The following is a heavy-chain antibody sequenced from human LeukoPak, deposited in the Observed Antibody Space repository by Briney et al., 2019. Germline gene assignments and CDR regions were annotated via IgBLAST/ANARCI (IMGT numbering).Heavy chain of an antibody. CDR3: TTDVNTIFGVVMRVVY. V-gene: IGHV3-15*01. CDR1: GFTFSNAW. Sequence: GGSLRLSCAASGFTFSNAWMSWVRQAPGKGLEWVGRIKSKTDGGTTDYAAPVKGRFTISRDDSKNTLYLQMNSLKTEDTAVYYCTTDVNTIFGVVMRVVYWGQGTLVTVSS. CDR2: IKSKTDGGTT. J-gene: IGHJ4*02. D-gene: IGHD3-3*01.